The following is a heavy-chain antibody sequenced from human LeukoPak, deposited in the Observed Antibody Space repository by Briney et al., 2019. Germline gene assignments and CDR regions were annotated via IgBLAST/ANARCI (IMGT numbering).Heavy chain of an antibody. J-gene: IGHJ4*02. CDR2: IYYSGST. V-gene: IGHV4-39*01. Sequence: SETLSLTCTVSGGSISSSSYYWGWIRQPPGKGLEWIGSIYYSGSTYYNPSLKSRVTISVDTSKNQLSLKLSSVTAADTAVYYCARHRLRVIGGWYADFDYWGQGTLVTVSS. CDR3: ARHRLRVIGGWYADFDY. D-gene: IGHD6-19*01. CDR1: GGSISSSSYY.